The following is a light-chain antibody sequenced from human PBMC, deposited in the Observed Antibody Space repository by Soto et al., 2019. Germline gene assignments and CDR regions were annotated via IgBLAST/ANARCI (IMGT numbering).Light chain of an antibody. CDR1: QNVSTY. CDR2: DAS. J-gene: IGKJ3*01. V-gene: IGKV3-11*01. CDR3: QQRTNWLT. Sequence: EIVLTQSPATLSLSPGERATLSCRASQNVSTYLAWYQQKPGQAPRLLIYDASNRATGIPARFSGSGSGTDFTLTISSLEPEDFAVYYCQQRTNWLTFGPGTKVHIK.